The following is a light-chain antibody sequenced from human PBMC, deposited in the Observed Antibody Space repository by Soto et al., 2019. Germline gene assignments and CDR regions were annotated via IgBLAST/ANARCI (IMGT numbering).Light chain of an antibody. CDR3: QQYNDWPRT. V-gene: IGKV1-33*01. CDR2: DAT. CDR1: QDITNF. Sequence: DVQMTQSPSALSASVGDRVTITCRASQDITNFLNWYQQKPGKAPKLLIYDATYLEKGAPSRFSGSGSGTDFSFTISNLQPEDFAVYYCQQYNDWPRTFGQGTRW. J-gene: IGKJ1*01.